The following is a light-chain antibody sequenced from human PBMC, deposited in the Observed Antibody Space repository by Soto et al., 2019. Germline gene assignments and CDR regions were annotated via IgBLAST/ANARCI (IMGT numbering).Light chain of an antibody. J-gene: IGLJ1*01. CDR1: SSDVGSSTL. Sequence: QSALTQPASVSGSPGQSITISCTGTSSDVGSSTLVSWFQQHPGNTPKLLIYEGTERPSGVSNRFSGSKADNTASLTISGLQAEDEADYYCCSYAGGGTFVFGTGTKVTVL. CDR3: CSYAGGGTFV. V-gene: IGLV2-23*03. CDR2: EGT.